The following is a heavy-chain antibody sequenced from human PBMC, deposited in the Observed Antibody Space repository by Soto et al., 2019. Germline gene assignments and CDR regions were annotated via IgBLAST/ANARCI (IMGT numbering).Heavy chain of an antibody. D-gene: IGHD2-21*02. CDR1: GGIFTNNA. CDR3: ATGGQNEGDNIYHGMDV. CDR2: GIPLFDTA. Sequence: QVQVVQSGAEVKKPGSSVKVSCKVSGGIFTNNAISWVRQAPGQGLEWLGGGIPLFDTAYYAQIFRGRLRISADGATTTDYMELSGLTSADTAVYFGATGGQNEGDNIYHGMDVWGQGTPVTVSS. J-gene: IGHJ6*02. V-gene: IGHV1-69*01.